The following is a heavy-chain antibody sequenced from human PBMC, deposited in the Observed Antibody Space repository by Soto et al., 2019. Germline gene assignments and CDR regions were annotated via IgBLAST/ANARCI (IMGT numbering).Heavy chain of an antibody. CDR1: GFTFSSYG. Sequence: QVQLVESGGGVVQPGRSLRLSCAASGFTFSSYGMHWVRQAPGKGLEWVAVISYDGSNKYYADSVKGRFTISRDNSKNTLYLQMNSLRAEDTAVYYCAKVRVSGYSSGPFDYWGQGTLVTVSS. D-gene: IGHD6-19*01. CDR3: AKVRVSGYSSGPFDY. J-gene: IGHJ4*02. V-gene: IGHV3-30*18. CDR2: ISYDGSNK.